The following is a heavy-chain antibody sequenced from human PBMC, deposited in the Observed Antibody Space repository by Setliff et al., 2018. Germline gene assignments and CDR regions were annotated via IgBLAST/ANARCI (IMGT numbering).Heavy chain of an antibody. J-gene: IGHJ4*02. CDR3: ALYNYGLPY. V-gene: IGHV3-72*01. D-gene: IGHD5-18*01. CDR1: GFTLGDHY. CDR2: GNNKDNGYST. Sequence: GGSLRLSCAAPGFTLGDHYMSWIRQAPGKGLEWVSYIGESGNNKDNGYSTEYAASVKGRFTISRDESTKSQYLQMNSLKTEDTAVYYCALYNYGLPYWGQGTLVTVSS.